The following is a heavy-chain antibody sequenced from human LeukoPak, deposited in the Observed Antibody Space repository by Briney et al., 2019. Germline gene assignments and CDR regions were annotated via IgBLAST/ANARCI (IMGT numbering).Heavy chain of an antibody. CDR3: ARGLPGGFVGFTSSWYPLDS. CDR1: GFTFSRYS. D-gene: IGHD6-13*01. Sequence: PGGSLRLSCAVSGFTFSRYSMHWVRQAPGKGLEWVAVISYDRNNKYYANSVKGRFTMSRDNSKNTMYLQMNSLRIEDTAVYYCARGLPGGFVGFTSSWYPLDSWGQGTLVTVSS. CDR2: ISYDRNNK. V-gene: IGHV3-30-3*01. J-gene: IGHJ4*02.